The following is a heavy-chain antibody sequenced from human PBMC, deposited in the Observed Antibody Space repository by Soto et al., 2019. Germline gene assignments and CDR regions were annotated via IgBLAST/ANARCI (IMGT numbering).Heavy chain of an antibody. CDR3: ARDKITGRFDE. CDR1: GGSFSGYY. D-gene: IGHD2-8*02. J-gene: IGHJ4*02. Sequence: SETLSLTCAVYGGSFSGYYWTWIRQPPGTGLEWIGEINHSGSTNYNPSLKSRVTISVDTSKNQFSLKLTSVTAADTAVDYCARDKITGRFDEWGQRTLVTVSS. V-gene: IGHV4-34*01. CDR2: INHSGST.